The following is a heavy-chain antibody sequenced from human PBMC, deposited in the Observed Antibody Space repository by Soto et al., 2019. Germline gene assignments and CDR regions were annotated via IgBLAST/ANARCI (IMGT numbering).Heavy chain of an antibody. D-gene: IGHD3-10*02. CDR3: ARDEGGCSGKYYYYYYGMDV. CDR1: GGSISSYY. V-gene: IGHV4-4*07. Sequence: SETLSLTCTVSGGSISSYYWSWIRQPAGKGLEWIGRIYTSGSTNYNPSLKSRVTMSVDTSKNQFSLKLSSVTAADTAVYYCARDEGGCSGKYYYYYYGMDVWGQGTTVTVSS. CDR2: IYTSGST. J-gene: IGHJ6*02.